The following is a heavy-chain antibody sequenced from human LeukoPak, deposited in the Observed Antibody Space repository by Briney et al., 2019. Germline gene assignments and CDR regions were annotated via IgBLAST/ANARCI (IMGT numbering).Heavy chain of an antibody. V-gene: IGHV3-7*01. CDR1: GFTFSSYW. CDR2: IKKDGSEK. CDR3: ARDLSGVTGYTYGRGIDY. Sequence: PGGSRRLSCAASGFTFSSYWMNWVRQAPGKGLEWVAKIKKDGSEKYYVDSVKGRFTISRDNATTSLFLKMKSLRAEDTAVYYCARDLSGVTGYTYGRGIDYWGQGTLVTVSS. D-gene: IGHD5-18*01. J-gene: IGHJ4*02.